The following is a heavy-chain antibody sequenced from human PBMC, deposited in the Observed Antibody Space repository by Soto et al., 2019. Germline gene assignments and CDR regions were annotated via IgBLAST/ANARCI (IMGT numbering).Heavy chain of an antibody. Sequence: PGESLKISCKGSVYSFTSYWISWVRQMPGKGLEWMGRIDPSDSYTNYSPSFQGHVTISADKSISTAYLQWSSLKASDTAMYYCARRQVRSIVGATVAFDIWGQGTMVTVS. D-gene: IGHD1-26*01. J-gene: IGHJ3*02. CDR3: ARRQVRSIVGATVAFDI. CDR2: IDPSDSYT. V-gene: IGHV5-10-1*01. CDR1: VYSFTSYW.